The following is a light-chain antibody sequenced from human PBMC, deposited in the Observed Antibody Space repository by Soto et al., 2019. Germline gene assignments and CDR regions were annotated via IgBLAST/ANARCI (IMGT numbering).Light chain of an antibody. CDR1: SSNIGSNY. V-gene: IGLV1-47*02. Sequence: QSVLTQPPSASGTPGQTVTISCSGSSSNIGSNYVYWYQQLPGMAPKLLIYSNNQRPSGVPDRFSGSKSGTSASLAISGLRSEDEADYYCAAWDDSLSGVVFGGGTKLTVL. CDR3: AAWDDSLSGVV. CDR2: SNN. J-gene: IGLJ2*01.